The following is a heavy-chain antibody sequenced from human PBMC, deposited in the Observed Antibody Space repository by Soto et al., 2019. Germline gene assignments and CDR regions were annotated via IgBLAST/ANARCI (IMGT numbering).Heavy chain of an antibody. V-gene: IGHV3-15*01. J-gene: IGHJ1*01. CDR1: GLTFSNAW. CDR2: IKSIPAGGTA. D-gene: IGHD6-19*01. Sequence: EVQLVESGGGLAKPGGSLRLSCAGSGLTFSNAWMSWVRQAPGKGPEWVGRIKSIPAGGTADYSAPVNGRFTISRDDSKNTLYVRMNSLKSEDTAVYYCTTRTASGWVWGQGTLVTVSS. CDR3: TTRTASGWV.